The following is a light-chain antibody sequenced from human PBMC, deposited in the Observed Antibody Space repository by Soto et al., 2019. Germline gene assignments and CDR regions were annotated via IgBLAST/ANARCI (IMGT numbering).Light chain of an antibody. CDR1: QGISSH. J-gene: IGKJ5*01. V-gene: IGKV1-9*01. Sequence: DIQLTQSPCFLSASVGDRVTISCRASQGISSHLAWYQQQPGEAPKLLIYVASTLQSGVPSKFSGSGSGTEFTLTISGLPPEDFASYYCQQLNSYPITFGQGTRLEIK. CDR2: VAS. CDR3: QQLNSYPIT.